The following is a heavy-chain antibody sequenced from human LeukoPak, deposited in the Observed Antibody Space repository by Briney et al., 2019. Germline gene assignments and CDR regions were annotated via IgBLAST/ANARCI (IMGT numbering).Heavy chain of an antibody. D-gene: IGHD3-10*01. V-gene: IGHV3-23*01. CDR3: AKVAIGRYFDY. Sequence: PGGSLRLSCAASGFTFSSYAMTWVRQAPGKGLEWVSSLSGSGASTYYADSVKGRFTISRDNSKNTLFLQMNSLRAEDTAVYYCAKVAIGRYFDYWGQGTLVTVSS. CDR2: LSGSGAST. J-gene: IGHJ4*02. CDR1: GFTFSSYA.